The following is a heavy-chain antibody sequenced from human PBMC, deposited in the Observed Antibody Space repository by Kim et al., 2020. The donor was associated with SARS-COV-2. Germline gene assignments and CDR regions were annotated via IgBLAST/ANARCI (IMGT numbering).Heavy chain of an antibody. CDR1: GDSVSSNSAA. D-gene: IGHD2-2*01. Sequence: SQTLSLTCVISGDSVSSNSAAWNWIRQSPSRGLEWLGWTYYRSKWCNDYAVSMKSRITINADTSKNRFSLQLNSVTPEDTAVYYCARVNRQAVPVWGQGTLVTVSA. CDR2: TYYRSKWCN. V-gene: IGHV6-1*01. CDR3: ARVNRQAVPV. J-gene: IGHJ4*02.